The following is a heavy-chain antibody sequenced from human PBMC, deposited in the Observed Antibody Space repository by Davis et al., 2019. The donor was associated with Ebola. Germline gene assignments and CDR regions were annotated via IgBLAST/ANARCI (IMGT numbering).Heavy chain of an antibody. CDR1: GYRFTSYY. CDR2: INPITGGT. CDR3: AREGRRYYDSSGYVLDI. J-gene: IGHJ3*02. V-gene: IGHV1-46*01. D-gene: IGHD3-22*01. Sequence: ASVKVSCKASGYRFTSYYMHWVRQAPGQGLGWMGIINPITGGTSYAQNFQDRVNMTRDTATSTVYMELSSLGSEDTAVYYCAREGRRYYDSSGYVLDIWGKGTMVKVSS.